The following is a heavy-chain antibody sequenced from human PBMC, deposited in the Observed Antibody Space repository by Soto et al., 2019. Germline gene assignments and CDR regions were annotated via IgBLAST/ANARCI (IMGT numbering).Heavy chain of an antibody. CDR3: ARVGTGGYFDY. V-gene: IGHV4-34*01. J-gene: IGHJ4*02. Sequence: SETLSLTCAVYGRSFSGYYWSWIRQPPGKGLEWIGEINHSGSTNYNPSLKSRVTISVDTSKNQFSLKLSSVTAADTAVYYCARVGTGGYFDYWGQGTLVTVSS. CDR1: GRSFSGYY. CDR2: INHSGST. D-gene: IGHD1-1*01.